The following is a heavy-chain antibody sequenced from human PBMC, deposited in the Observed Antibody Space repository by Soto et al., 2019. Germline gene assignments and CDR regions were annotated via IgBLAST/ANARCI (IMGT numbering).Heavy chain of an antibody. CDR3: ATYDSSGLAF. D-gene: IGHD3-22*01. J-gene: IGHJ4*02. CDR1: RGSISSYY. CDR2: IYYSGTT. V-gene: IGHV4-59*08. Sequence: QVQLQESGPGLVKPSETLSLTCTVSRGSISSYYWNWIRQPPGKGLEWIGYIYYSGTTYYNPSLKSRLTISIDTSKKQFSLRLTSVTAADTAVSYCATYDSSGLAFWGQGTLVTVSS.